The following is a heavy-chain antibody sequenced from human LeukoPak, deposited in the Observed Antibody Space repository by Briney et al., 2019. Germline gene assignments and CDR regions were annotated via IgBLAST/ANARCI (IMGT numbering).Heavy chain of an antibody. CDR1: GFTFSSYG. D-gene: IGHD1-26*01. Sequence: GRSLRLSCAASGFTFSSYGMHWVRQAPGKGLEWAAVIWYDGSNKYYADSVKGRFTISRDNSKNTLYLQMNSLRAEDTAVYYCARPTYSGSYYWFDYWGQGTLVTVSS. CDR3: ARPTYSGSYYWFDY. J-gene: IGHJ4*02. V-gene: IGHV3-33*01. CDR2: IWYDGSNK.